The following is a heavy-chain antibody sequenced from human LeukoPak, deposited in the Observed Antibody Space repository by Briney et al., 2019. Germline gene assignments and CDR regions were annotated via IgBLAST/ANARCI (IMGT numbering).Heavy chain of an antibody. J-gene: IGHJ6*02. CDR3: ARLNAAAGMDV. D-gene: IGHD6-13*01. V-gene: IGHV4-30-4*01. CDR2: IYYSGST. Sequence: PSETLSLTCTVSGGSISSGDYYWSWIRQPPGKGLEWIGYIYYSGSTYYNPSLKSRVTISVDTSKNQFSLKLSSVTAADTAVYYCARLNAAAGMDVWGQGTTVTVSS. CDR1: GGSISSGDYY.